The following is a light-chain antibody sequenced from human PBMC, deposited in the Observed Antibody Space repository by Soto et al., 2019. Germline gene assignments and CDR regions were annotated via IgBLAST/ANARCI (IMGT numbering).Light chain of an antibody. V-gene: IGKV3-20*01. Sequence: EIVLTQSPGTLSLSPGERATLSCRASQSVSSSYLAWYQQKPGQAPRLLIYGASSKATGIPDRFSGSGSGTDLTLTISRPEPEDFAVNYCQQYGSSPRWTFGQGTKVEIK. CDR2: GAS. J-gene: IGKJ1*01. CDR1: QSVSSSY. CDR3: QQYGSSPRWT.